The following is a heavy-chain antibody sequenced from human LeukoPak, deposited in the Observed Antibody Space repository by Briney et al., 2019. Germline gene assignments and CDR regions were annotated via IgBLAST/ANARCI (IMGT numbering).Heavy chain of an antibody. CDR3: ARGVSYSNYPYDYYYYMDV. CDR1: GGSIGSSSYY. V-gene: IGHV4-39*06. J-gene: IGHJ6*03. CDR2: IYYSGST. D-gene: IGHD4-11*01. Sequence: PSETLSLTCTVSGGSIGSSSYYWGWIRQPPGKGLEWIGSIYYSGSTYYNPSLKSRVTISVDTSKNQFTLKLSSVTAADTAVYYCARGVSYSNYPYDYYYYMDVWGKGTTVTVSS.